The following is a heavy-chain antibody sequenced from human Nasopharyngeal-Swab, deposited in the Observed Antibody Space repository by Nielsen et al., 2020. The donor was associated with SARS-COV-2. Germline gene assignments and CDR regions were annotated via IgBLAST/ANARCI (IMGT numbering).Heavy chain of an antibody. J-gene: IGHJ6*02. V-gene: IGHV1-2*02. D-gene: IGHD6-13*01. Sequence: VKVSCKASGYTFTGYYMHWVRQAPGQGLEWMGWINPNSGGTNYAQKFQGRVTMTRDTSISTAYMELSRLRSDDTAVYYCARDLKGSSWYYYYYGMDVWGQGTTVTVSS. CDR1: GYTFTGYY. CDR2: INPNSGGT. CDR3: ARDLKGSSWYYYYYGMDV.